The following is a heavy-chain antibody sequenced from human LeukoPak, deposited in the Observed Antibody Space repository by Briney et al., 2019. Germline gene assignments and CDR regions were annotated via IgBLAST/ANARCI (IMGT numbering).Heavy chain of an antibody. CDR1: GFTFSSYG. D-gene: IGHD6-6*01. V-gene: IGHV3-30*18. CDR2: ISYDGSNK. Sequence: PGGSLRLSCAASGFTFSSYGMHWVRQAPGKGLESVAVISYDGSNKYYADSVKGRFTISRDNSKNTLYLQMNSLRAEDTAVYYCAKTIGSIAARLPVGDVWGKGTTVTVSS. J-gene: IGHJ6*04. CDR3: AKTIGSIAARLPVGDV.